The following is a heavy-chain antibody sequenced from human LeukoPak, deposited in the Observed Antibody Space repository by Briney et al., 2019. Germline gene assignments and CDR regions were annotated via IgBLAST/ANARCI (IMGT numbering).Heavy chain of an antibody. CDR1: GYTFTGYY. CDR2: INPNSGGT. CDR3: ARGSQSTSNYVEYYYYGVDV. Sequence: GASVKVSCKASGYTFTGYYMHWVRQAPGQGLEWMGWINPNSGGTNYAQKFQGRVTMTRDTSISTAYMELSGLRSDDTAVYYCARGSQSTSNYVEYYYYGVDVWGQGTTVTVSS. J-gene: IGHJ6*02. D-gene: IGHD4-11*01. V-gene: IGHV1-2*02.